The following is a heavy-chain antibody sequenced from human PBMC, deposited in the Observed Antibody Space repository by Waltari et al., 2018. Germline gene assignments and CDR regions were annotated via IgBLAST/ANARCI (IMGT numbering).Heavy chain of an antibody. CDR1: GFTFSIYN. V-gene: IGHV3-21*02. D-gene: IGHD1-26*01. CDR3: AREAVVGATPDFDY. CDR2: TSATSGHI. Sequence: EVQLVESGGGLVKSGGSLRLSCAASGFTFSIYNMNWLRQAPGKGLEWVSSTSATSGHIYYADSLEGRFTISRDNAKNSLHLQIDSLRAEDTAVYYCAREAVVGATPDFDYWGQGTLVTVSS. J-gene: IGHJ4*02.